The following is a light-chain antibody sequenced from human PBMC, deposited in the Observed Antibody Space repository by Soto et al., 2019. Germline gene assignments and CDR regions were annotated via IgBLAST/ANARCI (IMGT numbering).Light chain of an antibody. Sequence: IVLRQSPPPRTASPGERSSLSCMASQRVNIHLACYQHKPGQAPRLLIYGSSMRATGIPDRFSGSGSGTEFSLTISGLEPEDFAVYYCQQYGSVRTFGQGTKVDIK. CDR2: GSS. CDR3: QQYGSVRT. CDR1: QRVNIH. V-gene: IGKV3-20*01. J-gene: IGKJ1*01.